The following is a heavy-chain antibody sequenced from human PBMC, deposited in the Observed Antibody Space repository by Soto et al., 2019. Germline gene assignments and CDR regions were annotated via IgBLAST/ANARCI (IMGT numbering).Heavy chain of an antibody. CDR1: GVSISSYY. V-gene: IGHV4-59*08. CDR3: ASPPYGDYGAFDI. J-gene: IGHJ3*02. Sequence: SETLSLTCTVSGVSISSYYWSWIRQPPGKGLEWIGYIYYSGSTNYNPSLKSRVTISVDTSKNQFSLKLSSVTAADTAVYYCASPPYGDYGAFDIWGQGTMVTVSS. D-gene: IGHD4-17*01. CDR2: IYYSGST.